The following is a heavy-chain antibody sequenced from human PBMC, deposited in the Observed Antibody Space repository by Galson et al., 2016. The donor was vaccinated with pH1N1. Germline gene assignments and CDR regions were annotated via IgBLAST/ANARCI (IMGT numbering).Heavy chain of an antibody. CDR1: GISDMR. D-gene: IGHD3-16*01. V-gene: IGHV2-70*04. CDR3: AHQPSGEGFAP. J-gene: IGHJ5*01. CDR2: IDWDDEK. Sequence: PALVTPTQTLTLTCTFSGISDMRVSWFRQPPGKALEWLARIDWDDEKFYSPSLKTRLTISKDTSRTQVVLIMTNMAPVDPATYYCAHQPSGEGFAPWGQGILVTVSS.